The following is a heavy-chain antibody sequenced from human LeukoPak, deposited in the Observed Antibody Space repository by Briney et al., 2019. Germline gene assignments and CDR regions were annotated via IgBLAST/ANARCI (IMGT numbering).Heavy chain of an antibody. CDR1: GGTFSSYA. D-gene: IGHD2-2*01. V-gene: IGHV1-69*04. Sequence: SVKVSCKASGGTFSSYAISWVRQAPGQGLEWMGRIIPILGIANYAQKFQGRVTITADKSTSTAYMELSSLRSEDTAVYYCARARDCSSTSCYPRNYYYYGMDVWGQGTTVTVSS. CDR2: IIPILGIA. J-gene: IGHJ6*02. CDR3: ARARDCSSTSCYPRNYYYYGMDV.